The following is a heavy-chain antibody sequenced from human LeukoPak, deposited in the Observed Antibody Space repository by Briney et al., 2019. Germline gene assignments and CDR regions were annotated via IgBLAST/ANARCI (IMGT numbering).Heavy chain of an antibody. CDR2: MNTNSGKT. J-gene: IGHJ5*01. CDR3: VRLPPPSNWFDP. Sequence: ASVKVSCKASGYTFTSHDINWVRQATGQGLEWVGCMNTNSGKTGYAQKFQGRLTMTRNTSISTAYMELSSLGSEDTAVYYCVRLPPPSNWFDPWGQGTLVTVSS. V-gene: IGHV1-8*01. CDR1: GYTFTSHD. D-gene: IGHD1-26*01.